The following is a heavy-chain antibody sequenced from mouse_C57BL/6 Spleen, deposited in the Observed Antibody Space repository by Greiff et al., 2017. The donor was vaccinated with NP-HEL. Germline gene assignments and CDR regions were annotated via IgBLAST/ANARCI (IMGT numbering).Heavy chain of an antibody. CDR3: ERGNSYFDY. J-gene: IGHJ2*01. CDR2: ISSGSSTI. CDR1: GFTFSDYG. Sequence: DVMLVESGGGLVKPGGSLKLSCAASGFTFSDYGMHWVRQAPEKGLEWVAYISSGSSTIYYADTVKGRFTISRDNAKNTLFLQMASLRSEDMAMYYCERGNSYFDYGGQGTTLTVSS. D-gene: IGHD2-1*01. V-gene: IGHV5-17*01.